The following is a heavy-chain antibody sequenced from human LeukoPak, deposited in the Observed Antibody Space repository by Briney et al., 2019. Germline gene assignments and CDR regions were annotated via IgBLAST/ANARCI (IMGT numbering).Heavy chain of an antibody. CDR1: GDSISNAYC. D-gene: IGHD2-2*01. Sequence: PSETLSLTCTVSGDSISNAYCWTWIRPPPGKVPEWIGTIYNRDNTYYTPSLASRVTISMDTSKNQFSLKMTSVTAADTAVYYCARGIDASKVGNFWGQGALVTVSS. J-gene: IGHJ4*02. V-gene: IGHV4-38-2*02. CDR3: ARGIDASKVGNF. CDR2: IYNRDNT.